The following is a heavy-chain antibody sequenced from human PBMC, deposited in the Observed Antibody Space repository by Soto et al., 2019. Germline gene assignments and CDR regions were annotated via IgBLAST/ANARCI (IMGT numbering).Heavy chain of an antibody. CDR1: GFTFSSYS. Sequence: GGSLRLSCAASGFTFSSYSMNWVRQAPGKGLEWVSYISSSSSTIYYADSVKGRFTISRDNAKNSLYLQMNSLRAEDTAVYYCARVRITMVRGVISHMDVWGKGTTVTVSS. V-gene: IGHV3-48*01. D-gene: IGHD3-10*01. J-gene: IGHJ6*03. CDR2: ISSSSSTI. CDR3: ARVRITMVRGVISHMDV.